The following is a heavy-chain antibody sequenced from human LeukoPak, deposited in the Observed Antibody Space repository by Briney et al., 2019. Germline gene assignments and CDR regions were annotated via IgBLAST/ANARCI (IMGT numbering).Heavy chain of an antibody. CDR3: ARQDGGPGPFDV. CDR1: DGSVSSDKYY. Sequence: SETLSLTCSVSDGSVSSDKYYWNWIRQPPGKGLEWIGYIYYSGTTKYNLSLKSRVPISVDTSKGQFSLKLTSVTTADTAVYYCARQDGGPGPFDVWGRGTMVTVSS. J-gene: IGHJ3*01. D-gene: IGHD1-14*01. V-gene: IGHV4-61*01. CDR2: IYYSGTT.